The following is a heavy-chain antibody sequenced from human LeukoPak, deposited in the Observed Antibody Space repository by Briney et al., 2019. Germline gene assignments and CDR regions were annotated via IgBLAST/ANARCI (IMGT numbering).Heavy chain of an antibody. Sequence: SETLSLTCSVSGYSITSGYYWGWIRQPPGKGLQWIGSIFHSGDAYYNPSLKSLLTISVDTSKNQFSLKVSSVTATDTAVYYCARVAAAGGIDYWGQGTLVTVSS. J-gene: IGHJ4*02. CDR2: IFHSGDA. D-gene: IGHD6-13*01. V-gene: IGHV4-38-2*02. CDR3: ARVAAAGGIDY. CDR1: GYSITSGYY.